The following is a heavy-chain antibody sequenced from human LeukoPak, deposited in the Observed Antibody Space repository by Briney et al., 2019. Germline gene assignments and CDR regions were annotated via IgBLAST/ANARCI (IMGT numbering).Heavy chain of an antibody. Sequence: PSETLSLTCTVSGGSISSYYWSWIRQPPGKGPEWIGYIYYSGSTNYNPSLKSRVTISVDTSKNQFSLKLSSVTAADTAVYYCARAPAWGAAAKYNWFDPWGQGTLVTVSS. CDR1: GGSISSYY. D-gene: IGHD6-13*01. CDR3: ARAPAWGAAAKYNWFDP. V-gene: IGHV4-59*01. CDR2: IYYSGST. J-gene: IGHJ5*02.